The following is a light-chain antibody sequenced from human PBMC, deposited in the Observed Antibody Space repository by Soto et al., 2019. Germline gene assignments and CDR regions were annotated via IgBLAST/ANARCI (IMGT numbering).Light chain of an antibody. V-gene: IGLV1-47*01. CDR2: RNN. CDR1: SSNIGSNY. CDR3: AAWDDSLSGPLYV. J-gene: IGLJ1*01. Sequence: QAVVTQPPSGSGSPGQRVTISCSGSSSNIGSNYVYWYQQLPGTAPKLLIYRNNQWPSGVPDRFSGSKSGTSASLAISGLRSEDEANYYCAAWDDSLSGPLYVFGTGTKVTVL.